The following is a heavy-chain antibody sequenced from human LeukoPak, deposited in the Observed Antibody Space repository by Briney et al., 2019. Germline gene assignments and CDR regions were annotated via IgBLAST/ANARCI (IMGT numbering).Heavy chain of an antibody. CDR2: ISSSSSYI. J-gene: IGHJ6*02. Sequence: PGGSLRLSCAASGFTFSSYSMNWVRQAPGKGLEWVSSISSSSSYIYYADSVKGRFTISRDNSKNTLYLQMNSLRAEDTAVYYCAKNLEPDATELVAPDYYYGMDVWGQGTTVTVSS. CDR3: AKNLEPDATELVAPDYYYGMDV. D-gene: IGHD6-13*01. CDR1: GFTFSSYS. V-gene: IGHV3-21*01.